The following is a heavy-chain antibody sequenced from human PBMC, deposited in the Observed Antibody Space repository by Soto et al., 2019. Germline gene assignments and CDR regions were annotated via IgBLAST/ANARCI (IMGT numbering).Heavy chain of an antibody. Sequence: EVQLVESGGGLVQPGGSLRLSCTASGFKFTDHSMNWVRHAPGKGLEWISYINDISDAIHYADSVKGRFAISRDNAKKSVFLQMNSLRVDYTGVYYCARDRPTTFSADLWGQGTVVTVSS. CDR3: ARDRPTTFSADL. V-gene: IGHV3-48*04. J-gene: IGHJ3*01. CDR1: GFKFTDHS. CDR2: INDISDAI. D-gene: IGHD5-12*01.